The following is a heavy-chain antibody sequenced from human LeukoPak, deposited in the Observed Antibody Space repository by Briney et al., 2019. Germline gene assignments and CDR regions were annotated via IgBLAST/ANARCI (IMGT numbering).Heavy chain of an antibody. J-gene: IGHJ1*01. V-gene: IGHV1-3*01. CDR3: ERDGYYYDSSGPQTDEYFQH. CDR1: GYTFTHYA. Sequence: ASVKVSCKASGYTFTHYAMHWVRQAPGQRLEWMGWINVGNGNTKYSQKFQGRVTITRDTSASTAYMELNSLRSEDTAVYYCERDGYYYDSSGPQTDEYFQHWGQGTLVTVSS. CDR2: INVGNGNT. D-gene: IGHD3-22*01.